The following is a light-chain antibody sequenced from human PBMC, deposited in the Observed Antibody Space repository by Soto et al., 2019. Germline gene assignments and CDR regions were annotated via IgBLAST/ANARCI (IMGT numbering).Light chain of an antibody. CDR3: QQYNSQRT. CDR2: KAA. CDR1: QYFCSW. Sequence: NQMTPSSSTLSAFVGDRVTITWPASQYFCSWLAWYQQKPGKAPKLLVYKAASLESGVPSRFSGSGSGTEFTLTISSLQPDDFATYYCQQYNSQRTFGQGTKVEIK. V-gene: IGKV1-5*03. J-gene: IGKJ1*01.